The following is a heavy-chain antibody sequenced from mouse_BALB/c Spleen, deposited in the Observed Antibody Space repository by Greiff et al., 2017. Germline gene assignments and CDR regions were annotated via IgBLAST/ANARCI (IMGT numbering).Heavy chain of an antibody. V-gene: IGHV5-9-4*01. D-gene: IGHD2-1*01. CDR3: ARGYYGNYVGAMDY. Sequence: EVKVVESGGGLVKPGGSLKLSCAASGFTFSSYAMSWVRQSPEKRLEWVAEISSGGSYTYYPDTVTGRFTISRDNAKNTLYLEMSSLRSEDTAMYYCARGYYGNYVGAMDYWGQGTSVTVSS. J-gene: IGHJ4*01. CDR2: ISSGGSYT. CDR1: GFTFSSYA.